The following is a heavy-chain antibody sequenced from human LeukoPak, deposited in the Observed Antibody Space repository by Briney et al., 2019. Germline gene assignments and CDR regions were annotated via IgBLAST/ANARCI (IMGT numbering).Heavy chain of an antibody. V-gene: IGHV3-7*01. D-gene: IGHD2-21*01. CDR2: IRQDGSDK. J-gene: IGHJ4*02. CDR1: GFTFSSNW. CDR3: ARDRDCGDGGSYPHFDY. Sequence: PGGSLRLSCAASGFTFSSNWMSWVRQAPGRGLEWVANIRQDGSDKYYMDSVKGRFTISRDNAKNSLSLQMNSLRVEDTAVYYCARDRDCGDGGSYPHFDYWGQGVRVTVSS.